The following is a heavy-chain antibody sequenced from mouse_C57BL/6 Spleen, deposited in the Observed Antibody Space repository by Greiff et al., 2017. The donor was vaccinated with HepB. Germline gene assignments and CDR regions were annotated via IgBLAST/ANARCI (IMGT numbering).Heavy chain of an antibody. Sequence: VKLQQSGPELVKPGASVKISCKASGYAFSSSWMNWVKQRPGKGLEWIGRIYPGDGDTNYNGKFKGKATLTADKSSSTAYMQLSSLTSEDSAVYFCARGRDFFDVWGTGTTVTVSS. V-gene: IGHV1-82*01. J-gene: IGHJ1*03. CDR1: GYAFSSSW. CDR3: ARGRDFFDV. CDR2: IYPGDGDT.